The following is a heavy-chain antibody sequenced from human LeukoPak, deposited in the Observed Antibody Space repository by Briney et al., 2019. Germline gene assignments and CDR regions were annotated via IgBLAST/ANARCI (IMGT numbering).Heavy chain of an antibody. CDR3: ARLRGATVAHNWFDP. J-gene: IGHJ5*02. V-gene: IGHV4-4*07. Sequence: GSLRLSCAASGFTFSSYAMSWIRQPAGKGLEWIGRIYTSGSTNYNPSLKSRVTISVDTSKNQFSLKLSSVTAADTAVYYCARLRGATVAHNWFDPWGQGTLVTVSS. D-gene: IGHD6-19*01. CDR2: IYTSGST. CDR1: GFTFSSYA.